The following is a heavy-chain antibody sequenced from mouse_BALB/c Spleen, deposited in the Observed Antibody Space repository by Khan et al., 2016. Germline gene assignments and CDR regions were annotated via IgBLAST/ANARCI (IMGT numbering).Heavy chain of an antibody. CDR2: INSDGSAI. V-gene: IGHV11-2*02. J-gene: IGHJ1*01. CDR1: GFTFSGFW. Sequence: EVQLLETGGGLVQPGGSRGLSCEGSGFTFSGFWMSWVRQTPGKTLEWIGDINSDGSAINYAPSIKDRFTIFRDNDKSTLYLQMSNVRSEDTATXFYMRYDGYYWYFDVWGAGTTVTVSS. D-gene: IGHD2-3*01. CDR3: MRYDGYYWYFDV.